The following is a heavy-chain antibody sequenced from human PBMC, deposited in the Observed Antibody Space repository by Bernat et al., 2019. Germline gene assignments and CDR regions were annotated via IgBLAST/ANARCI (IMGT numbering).Heavy chain of an antibody. CDR2: IYYSGST. CDR3: ARDSWGRYDFWGGYYSEGFDY. Sequence: QVQLQESGPGLVKPSETLSLTCTVPGGSISSYYWSWLRQPPGKGLEWIGYIYYSGSTNYNPSLKSRVTISVDTSKNQFSLKLSSVTAANTAVYYCARDSWGRYDFWGGYYSEGFDYWGQGTLVTVSS. CDR1: GGSISSYY. D-gene: IGHD3-3*01. J-gene: IGHJ4*02. V-gene: IGHV4-59*01.